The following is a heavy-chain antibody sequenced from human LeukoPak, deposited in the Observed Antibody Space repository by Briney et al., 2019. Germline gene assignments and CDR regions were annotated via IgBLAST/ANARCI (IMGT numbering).Heavy chain of an antibody. Sequence: ASETLSLTCTVSGGSISSYYWSWIRQPPGKGLEWIGYIYYSGSTNYNPSLKSRVTISVDTSKNQFSLKLSSVTAADTAVYYCARDAETAMVTWGQGTLVTVSS. D-gene: IGHD5-18*01. CDR2: IYYSGST. CDR3: ARDAETAMVT. J-gene: IGHJ4*02. V-gene: IGHV4-59*01. CDR1: GGSISSYY.